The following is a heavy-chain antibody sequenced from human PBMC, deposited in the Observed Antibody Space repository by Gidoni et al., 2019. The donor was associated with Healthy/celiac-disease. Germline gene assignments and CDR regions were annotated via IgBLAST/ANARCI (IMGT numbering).Heavy chain of an antibody. CDR2: ISYDGSNK. CDR3: AKERGYYYDSSGYFPPSYYGMDV. Sequence: QVQLVESGGGVVQPGRSLRLSCAASGFTFSSYGMHWVRQAPGKGLEWVEVISYDGSNKYYADSVKGRFTISRDNSKNTLYLQMNSLRAEDTAVYYCAKERGYYYDSSGYFPPSYYGMDVWGQGTTVTVSS. J-gene: IGHJ6*02. CDR1: GFTFSSYG. D-gene: IGHD3-22*01. V-gene: IGHV3-30*18.